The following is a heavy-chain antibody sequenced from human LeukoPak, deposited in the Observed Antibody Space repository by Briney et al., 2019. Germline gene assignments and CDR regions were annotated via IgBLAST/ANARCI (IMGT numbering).Heavy chain of an antibody. CDR2: IYHSGST. CDR1: GYSISSSYY. V-gene: IGHV4-38-2*01. D-gene: IGHD3-9*01. CDR3: ARARGRYFDWLPSDAFDI. Sequence: SETLSLTCAVSGYSISSSYYWGWIRQPPGKGLEWIGSIYHSGSTYYNPSLKSRVTISVDTSKNQFSLKLSSVTAADTAVYYCARARGRYFDWLPSDAFDIWGQGTMVTVSS. J-gene: IGHJ3*02.